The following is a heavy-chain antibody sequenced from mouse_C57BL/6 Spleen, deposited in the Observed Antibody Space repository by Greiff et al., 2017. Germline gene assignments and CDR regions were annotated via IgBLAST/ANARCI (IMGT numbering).Heavy chain of an antibody. D-gene: IGHD1-1*01. V-gene: IGHV5-17*01. CDR2: ISSGSSTI. CDR1: GFTFSDYG. Sequence: EVQVVESGGGLVKPGGSLKLSCAASGFTFSDYGMHWVRQAPEKGLEWVAYISSGSSTIYYADTVKGRFTITRDNAKNTLFLQMTSLRSEDTAMYYCARGYYYGSSYVEYYAMDYWGQGTSVTVSS. CDR3: ARGYYYGSSYVEYYAMDY. J-gene: IGHJ4*01.